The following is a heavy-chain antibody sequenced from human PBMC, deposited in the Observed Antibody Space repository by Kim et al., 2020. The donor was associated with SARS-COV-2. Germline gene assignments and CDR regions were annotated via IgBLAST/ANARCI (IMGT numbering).Heavy chain of an antibody. CDR1: GGSFSGYH. V-gene: IGHV4-34*01. J-gene: IGHJ4*02. D-gene: IGHD3-3*01. CDR2: INHSGST. CDR3: ARMGSIFGVVIARYYFDY. Sequence: SETLSLTCAVYGGSFSGYHWSWIRQPPGKGLEWIGEINHSGSTKYNPSLQSRVTISLDKSKNEFSLKLTSVTAADTAVYYCARMGSIFGVVIARYYFDYWGPGTLGPVSS.